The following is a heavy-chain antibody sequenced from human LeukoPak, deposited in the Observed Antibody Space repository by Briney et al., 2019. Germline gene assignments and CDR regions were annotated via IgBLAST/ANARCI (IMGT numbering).Heavy chain of an antibody. Sequence: GGPLRLSCAASGFTFSGYEMNWVRQAPGKGLEWVSYSSSSGSTTYYADSVKGRFSISRDNAKNSLYLQMNSLRAEGTAVYYCARGPYDSYFDYWGQGTLVTVSS. D-gene: IGHD5-12*01. CDR1: GFTFSGYE. CDR2: SSSSGSTT. CDR3: ARGPYDSYFDY. V-gene: IGHV3-48*03. J-gene: IGHJ4*02.